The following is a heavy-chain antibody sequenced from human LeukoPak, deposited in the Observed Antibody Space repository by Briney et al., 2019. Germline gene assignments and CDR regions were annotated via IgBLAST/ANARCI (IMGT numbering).Heavy chain of an antibody. Sequence: GGSLRLSCAASGFTFSSYGMPWVRQAPGKGLEWVAVIYYDGSNKYYADSVKGRFTISKDNSMNTLYLQMNSLRAEDTAVYYCARVFSSGWQTDYWGQGTLVTVS. V-gene: IGHV3-33*01. CDR1: GFTFSSYG. J-gene: IGHJ4*02. CDR2: IYYDGSNK. CDR3: ARVFSSGWQTDY. D-gene: IGHD6-19*01.